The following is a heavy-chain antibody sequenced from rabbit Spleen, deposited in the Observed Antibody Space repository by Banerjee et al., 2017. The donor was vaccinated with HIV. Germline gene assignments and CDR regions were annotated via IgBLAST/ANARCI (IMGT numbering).Heavy chain of an antibody. CDR2: INAVTGKG. J-gene: IGHJ6*01. CDR1: GFSFSNKVV. CDR3: ARDTSSSFSSYGMDL. V-gene: IGHV1S45*01. Sequence: QEQLVESGGGLVKPEGSLKLSCTASGFSFSNKVVMCWVRQAPGKGLEWIACINAVTGKGVYASWAKGRFTCSKTSSTTVTLQMTSLTAADTATYFCARDTSSSFSSYGMDLWGQGTLVTVS. D-gene: IGHD1-1*01.